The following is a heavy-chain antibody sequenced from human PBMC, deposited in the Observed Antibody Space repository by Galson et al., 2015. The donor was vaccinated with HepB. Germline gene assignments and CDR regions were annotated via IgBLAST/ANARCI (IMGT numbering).Heavy chain of an antibody. CDR2: ISYDGNYK. V-gene: IGHV3-30*18. D-gene: IGHD6-19*01. CDR1: GFTFRAYG. CDR3: AKDQGVAVVGSDAFDV. Sequence: SLRLSCAASGFTFRAYGIHWVRQAPGKGLEWLALISYDGNYKYYTASVKGRFTISRDNSKDILYLQMDSLRTEDTAVYYCAKDQGVAVVGSDAFDVWGQGTMVTVSS. J-gene: IGHJ3*01.